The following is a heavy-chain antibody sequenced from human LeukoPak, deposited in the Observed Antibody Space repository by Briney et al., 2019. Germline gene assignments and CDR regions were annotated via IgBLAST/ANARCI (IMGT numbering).Heavy chain of an antibody. V-gene: IGHV3-48*01. Sequence: PGGSLRLSCAASGFTFSTYSMTRVRQAPGKGLEWVSYITTSSNTIYYADSVKGRFTISRDNAKNSLYLQMNSLRAEDTAVYYCARDGGYASGGDYNGMDVWGQGTTVTVSS. CDR1: GFTFSTYS. CDR3: ARDGGYASGGDYNGMDV. J-gene: IGHJ6*02. D-gene: IGHD3-10*01. CDR2: ITTSSNTI.